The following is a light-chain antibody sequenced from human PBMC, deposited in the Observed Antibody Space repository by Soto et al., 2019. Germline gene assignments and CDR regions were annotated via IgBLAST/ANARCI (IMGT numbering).Light chain of an antibody. CDR2: GAS. V-gene: IGKV3-15*01. CDR1: QSISSN. CDR3: QQYNDWPPT. Sequence: EIVMTQSPATLSVSPGERATLSCRASQSISSNLAWYQQNTGQAPRLLIYGASTRATGIPARFSGSGSGTEFTLTISSLQSEDFAVYDCQQYNDWPPTFGQGTRLEIK. J-gene: IGKJ5*01.